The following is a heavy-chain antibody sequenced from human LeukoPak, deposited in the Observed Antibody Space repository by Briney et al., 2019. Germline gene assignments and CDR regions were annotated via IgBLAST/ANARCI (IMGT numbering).Heavy chain of an antibody. V-gene: IGHV4-31*03. D-gene: IGHD3-22*01. CDR1: GGSISSGGYY. Sequence: SETLSLTCTVSGGSISSGGYYWSWIRQHPGKGLEWIGYIYYSGSTYYNPSLKSRVTISVDTSKSQFSLKLSSVTAADTAVYYCASLYYYDSSGPPGAFDIWGQGTMVTVSS. J-gene: IGHJ3*02. CDR3: ASLYYYDSSGPPGAFDI. CDR2: IYYSGST.